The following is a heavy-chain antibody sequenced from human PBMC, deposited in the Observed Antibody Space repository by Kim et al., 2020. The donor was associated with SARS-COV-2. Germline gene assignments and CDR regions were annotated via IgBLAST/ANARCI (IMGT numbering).Heavy chain of an antibody. Sequence: GGSLRLSCVASGFIFSSYSMNWVRQAPGKGLEWVSSIGSRPNYLYYADSVKGRFTVSRDNTKNSLSLEMNGLRAEDTGVYFCATPSGVWGKGTTVVVSS. D-gene: IGHD3-10*01. J-gene: IGHJ6*04. V-gene: IGHV3-21*01. CDR2: IGSRPNYL. CDR1: GFIFSSYS. CDR3: ATPSGV.